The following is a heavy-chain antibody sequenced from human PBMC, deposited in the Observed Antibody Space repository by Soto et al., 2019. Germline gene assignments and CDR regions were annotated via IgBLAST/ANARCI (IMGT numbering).Heavy chain of an antibody. D-gene: IGHD5-12*01. Sequence: QVQLVQSGTEVKKPGASVKVSCKASGITFTTYAIHWVRQAPGQGLEWMGWINAGNGNTRYSQKFQGRCTLTRDTSRSTAYMDLSSLTSEDASIYYCARAIRGYVTWGQGTLVNVSS. J-gene: IGHJ5*02. V-gene: IGHV1-3*01. CDR1: GITFTTYA. CDR3: ARAIRGYVT. CDR2: INAGNGNT.